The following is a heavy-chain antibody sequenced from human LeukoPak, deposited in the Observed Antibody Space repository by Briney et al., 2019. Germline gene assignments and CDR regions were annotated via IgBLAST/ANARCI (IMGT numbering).Heavy chain of an antibody. Sequence: SVKVSCKASGGTFSRYAISWVRQAPGQGLEWMGGIIPIFGTAKYAQKFQGRVTLTTDESTSTAYMELSSLRSEDTAVYYCVFDSSGYLSRSLPPYFDSWGQGALVTVSS. J-gene: IGHJ4*02. CDR3: VFDSSGYLSRSLPPYFDS. D-gene: IGHD3-22*01. CDR2: IIPIFGTA. V-gene: IGHV1-69*05. CDR1: GGTFSRYA.